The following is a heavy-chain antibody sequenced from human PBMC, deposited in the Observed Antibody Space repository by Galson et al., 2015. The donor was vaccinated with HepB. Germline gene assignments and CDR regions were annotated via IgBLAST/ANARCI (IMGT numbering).Heavy chain of an antibody. V-gene: IGHV3-7*03. D-gene: IGHD6-19*01. CDR3: ARISSGWYEYFQH. Sequence: SLRLSCAASGFTFSSNWMSWVRQAPGKGLEWVANIKKDRSEKYYVDSVKGRFTISRDNAKNSLFLQMNSLRVEDTAVYYCARISSGWYEYFQHWGQGTMVTVSS. CDR2: IKKDRSEK. J-gene: IGHJ1*01. CDR1: GFTFSSNW.